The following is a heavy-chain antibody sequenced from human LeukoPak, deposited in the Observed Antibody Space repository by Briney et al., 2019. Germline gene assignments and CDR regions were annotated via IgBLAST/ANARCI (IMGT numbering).Heavy chain of an antibody. Sequence: SETLSLTCIVSGYSISNGYYWGWIRQPPGKGLEWIGSIYHSGSTYYNPSLKSRVTISVDRSKNQFSLNLSSVTAADTAVYYCARGSSGGYYYMDVWGKGTTVTVFS. CDR1: GYSISNGYY. CDR2: IYHSGST. V-gene: IGHV4-38-2*02. J-gene: IGHJ6*03. CDR3: ARGSSGGYYYMDV.